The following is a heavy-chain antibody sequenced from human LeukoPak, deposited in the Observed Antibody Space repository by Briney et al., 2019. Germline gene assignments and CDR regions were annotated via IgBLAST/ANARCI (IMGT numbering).Heavy chain of an antibody. CDR1: GFTFSSYG. Sequence: GGSLRLSCAASGFTFSSYGMHCVRQAPAKGLECVAVIWYDGSNKYYADSVKGRFTISRENSKKTLYLQMNSLKVEDTAVYYCARWAAAWNNWGQGTLVTVSS. CDR2: IWYDGSNK. V-gene: IGHV3-33*01. J-gene: IGHJ4*02. CDR3: ARWAAAWNN. D-gene: IGHD6-13*01.